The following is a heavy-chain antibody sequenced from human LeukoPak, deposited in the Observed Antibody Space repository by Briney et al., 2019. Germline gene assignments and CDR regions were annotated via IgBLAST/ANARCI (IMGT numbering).Heavy chain of an antibody. CDR2: ISSSGSTI. J-gene: IGHJ5*02. Sequence: GASLRLSCAASGFTFSSYEMNWVRQAPGKGLEWVSYISSSGSTIYYADSVKGRFTISRDNAKNSLYLQMNSLRAEDTAVYYCATWGDGYNPGWFDPWGQGTLVTVSS. CDR1: GFTFSSYE. CDR3: ATWGDGYNPGWFDP. V-gene: IGHV3-48*03. D-gene: IGHD5-24*01.